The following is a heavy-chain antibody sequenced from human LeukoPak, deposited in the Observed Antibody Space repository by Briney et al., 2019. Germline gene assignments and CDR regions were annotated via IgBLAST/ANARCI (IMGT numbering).Heavy chain of an antibody. D-gene: IGHD2-21*01. Sequence: ESGPTLVNPTQTLTLTCTFSGFSPSTSGMCVGWIRQPPGKALEWLARIDWDDDKYYSTSLKTRLTISKDTSKNQVVLTMTNMDPVDTATYYCARNFYSSSGFDYWGQGTLVTVSS. J-gene: IGHJ4*02. V-gene: IGHV2-70*11. CDR3: ARNFYSSSGFDY. CDR1: GFSPSTSGMC. CDR2: IDWDDDK.